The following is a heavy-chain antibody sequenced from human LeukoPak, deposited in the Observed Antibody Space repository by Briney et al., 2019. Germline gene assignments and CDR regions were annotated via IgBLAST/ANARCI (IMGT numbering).Heavy chain of an antibody. CDR2: IKSKTDGGTT. Sequence: GGSLRLSCAASGFTFSNAWMSWVRQAPGKGLEWVGRIKSKTDGGTTDYAAPVKGRFTISRDDSKNTLYLQMNSLKTEDTAVYYCTTGYCSGGSCYVFGYWGQGTLVTVSS. D-gene: IGHD2-15*01. CDR1: GFTFSNAW. V-gene: IGHV3-15*01. CDR3: TTGYCSGGSCYVFGY. J-gene: IGHJ4*02.